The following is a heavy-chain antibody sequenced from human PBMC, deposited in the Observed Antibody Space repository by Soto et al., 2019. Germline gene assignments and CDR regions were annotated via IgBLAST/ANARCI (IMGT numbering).Heavy chain of an antibody. V-gene: IGHV4-39*01. CDR1: NFSVLTSIYY. J-gene: IGHJ4*02. D-gene: IGHD2-2*01. Sequence: SETLSLTCTVSNFSVLTSIYYWAWIRQPPGMGLEWVVTVYYTGTTYYNPSLQSRVTISIDTSKNQFSLKMNSVTAADTAVYYCARNWNLALVTAAYFDSWGQGTLVTVSS. CDR3: ARNWNLALVTAAYFDS. CDR2: VYYTGTT.